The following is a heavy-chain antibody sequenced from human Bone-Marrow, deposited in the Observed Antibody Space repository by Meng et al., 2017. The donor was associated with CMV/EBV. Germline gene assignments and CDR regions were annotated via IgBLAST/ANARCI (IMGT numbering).Heavy chain of an antibody. CDR2: ISAYNGDT. J-gene: IGHJ4*02. D-gene: IGHD1-26*01. CDR3: ARGPSGSYFRPFDY. Sequence: QVQLVQSGADVKKPGASVKVSFKASGYTFTSYGISWVRQAPGQGLEWVGWISAYNGDTNYAQKLQGRVTMTTDTSTNSAYMELRSLRSDDTAVYYCARGPSGSYFRPFDYWGQGTLVTVSS. V-gene: IGHV1-18*01. CDR1: GYTFTSYG.